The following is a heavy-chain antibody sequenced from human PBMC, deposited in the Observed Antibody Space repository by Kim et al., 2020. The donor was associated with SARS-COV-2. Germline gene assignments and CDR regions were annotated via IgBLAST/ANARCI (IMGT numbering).Heavy chain of an antibody. CDR1: GGSFSGYY. CDR2: INHSGST. CDR3: ARGMVVPAAMFVSSFGYYYSGMDV. V-gene: IGHV4-34*01. Sequence: SETLSLTCAVYGGSFSGYYWSWIRQPPGKGLEWIGEINHSGSTNYNPSLKSRVTISVDTSKNQFSLKLSSVTAADTAVYYCARGMVVPAAMFVSSFGYYYSGMDVWGQGTTVTVSS. D-gene: IGHD2-2*01. J-gene: IGHJ6*02.